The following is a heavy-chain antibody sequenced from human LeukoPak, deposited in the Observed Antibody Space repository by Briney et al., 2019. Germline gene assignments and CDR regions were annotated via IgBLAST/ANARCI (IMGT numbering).Heavy chain of an antibody. CDR3: VKDPKNSYGYVMDY. CDR1: GFTFSSYG. V-gene: IGHV3-33*06. J-gene: IGHJ4*02. CDR2: IWYDRSNK. D-gene: IGHD5-18*01. Sequence: GGSLRLSXAASGFTFSSYGMHWVRQAPGKGLEWVAVIWYDRSNKYYADSVKGRFTISRDNSKNTLYLQMNSLRVEDTAVYYCVKDPKNSYGYVMDYWGQGTLVTVSS.